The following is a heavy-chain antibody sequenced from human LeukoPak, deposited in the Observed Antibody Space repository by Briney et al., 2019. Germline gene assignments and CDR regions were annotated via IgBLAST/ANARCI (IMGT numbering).Heavy chain of an antibody. CDR2: IYSGGST. Sequence: GGSLRLSCAASGFTVSSNYMSWVRQAPGKGLEWVSIIYSGGSTFYADSVKGRFTISRDNSKNTLYLQMNSLRAEDTAVYYCARRSGIAVAGAFDYWGQGTLVTVSS. CDR3: ARRSGIAVAGAFDY. J-gene: IGHJ4*02. D-gene: IGHD6-19*01. V-gene: IGHV3-53*01. CDR1: GFTVSSNY.